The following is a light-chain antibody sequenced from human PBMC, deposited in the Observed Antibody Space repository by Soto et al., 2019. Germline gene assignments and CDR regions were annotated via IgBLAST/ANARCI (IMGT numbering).Light chain of an antibody. CDR3: TSYAGGNNV. Sequence: QSALTQPPSASGSPGQTVTISCTGTSSEVGGYNFVSWYQQYPGKVPKLMVYEVNKRPSGVPDRFSGSKSGNTASLTVSGLQAEDEADYYCTSYAGGNNVFGTGTKVTVL. CDR2: EVN. CDR1: SSEVGGYNF. J-gene: IGLJ1*01. V-gene: IGLV2-8*01.